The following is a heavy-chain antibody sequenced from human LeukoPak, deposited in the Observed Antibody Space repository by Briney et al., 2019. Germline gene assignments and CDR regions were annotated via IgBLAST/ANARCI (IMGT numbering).Heavy chain of an antibody. Sequence: PGGSLRLSCAASGFTFSSYAMSWVRQAPGKGLEWVSAISGSGGSTYYADSVKGRFTISRDNSKNTLYLQMNSLRAEDTAVYYCARDTFGRLVPPPYYFDYWGQGTLVTVSS. V-gene: IGHV3-23*01. CDR3: ARDTFGRLVPPPYYFDY. D-gene: IGHD6-19*01. CDR1: GFTFSSYA. J-gene: IGHJ4*02. CDR2: ISGSGGST.